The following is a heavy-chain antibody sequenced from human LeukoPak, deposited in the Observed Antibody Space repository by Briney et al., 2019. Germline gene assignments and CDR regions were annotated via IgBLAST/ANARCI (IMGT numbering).Heavy chain of an antibody. CDR3: ARDRQYNLNYVLGY. CDR2: LNPDGGST. D-gene: IGHD1-7*01. CDR1: GYTFTSYY. Sequence: ASVKVSCKASGYTFTSYYIHWVRQAPGQGLEWMGILNPDGGSTTYAQKFQGRVTMTRDMSTSTVYMELSSLKSDDTAVYYCARDRQYNLNYVLGYWGQGTLVTVSS. J-gene: IGHJ4*02. V-gene: IGHV1-46*01.